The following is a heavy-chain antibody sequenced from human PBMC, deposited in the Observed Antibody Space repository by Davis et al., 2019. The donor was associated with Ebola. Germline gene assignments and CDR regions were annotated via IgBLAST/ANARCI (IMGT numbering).Heavy chain of an antibody. D-gene: IGHD3-9*01. CDR1: GYTFTSYA. V-gene: IGHV1-3*01. CDR2: INAGNGNT. CDR3: ARDLSDIFFYGMDV. J-gene: IGHJ6*02. Sequence: ASVKVSCKASGYTFTSYAMHWVRQAPGQRLEWMGWINAGNGNTKYSQTFQGRVTMTTDTSTSTAYMELRSLRSDDTAVYYCARDLSDIFFYGMDVWGQGTTVTVSS.